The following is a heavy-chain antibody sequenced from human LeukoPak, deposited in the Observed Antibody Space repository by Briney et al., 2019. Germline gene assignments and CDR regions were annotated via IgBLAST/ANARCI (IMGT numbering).Heavy chain of an antibody. CDR2: ISGSGGST. V-gene: IGHV3-23*01. J-gene: IGHJ5*01. CDR3: ARGSVVDESGSYYRWFDL. Sequence: GGSLRLSCTASGFTFSSYAMSWVRQAPGKGLEWVSAISGSGGSTYYADSVKGRFTISRDNRENSLYLHLNSLGVEDTAVYYCARGSVVDESGSYYRWFDLWGRGSLVTVS. D-gene: IGHD3-10*01. CDR1: GFTFSSYA.